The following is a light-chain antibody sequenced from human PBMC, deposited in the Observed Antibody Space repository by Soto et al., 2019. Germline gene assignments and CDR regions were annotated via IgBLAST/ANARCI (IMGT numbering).Light chain of an antibody. CDR2: GAS. J-gene: IGKJ2*01. V-gene: IGKV3-15*01. CDR3: QQYNNLMYT. Sequence: EIVMTQSPATLSVSPGERATLSCRASQSVSSNLAWYQQKPGQAPRLLIYGASTRATGIPARISGSGSGTEFTLTISSLQSEDFAVYYCQQYNNLMYTFGQGTKLEIK. CDR1: QSVSSN.